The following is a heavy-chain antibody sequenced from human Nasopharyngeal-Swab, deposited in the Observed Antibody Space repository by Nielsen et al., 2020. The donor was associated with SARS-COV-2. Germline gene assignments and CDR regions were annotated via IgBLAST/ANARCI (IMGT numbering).Heavy chain of an antibody. CDR1: GYTFTRYG. V-gene: IGHV1-18*04. D-gene: IGHD6-13*01. CDR3: ASSSSGYSSSWYYYYYMDV. J-gene: IGHJ6*03. CDR2: ISAYNGNT. Sequence: ASVKVSCRASGYTFTRYGISWVRQAPGQGLEGMGWISAYNGNTNYAQKLQGRVTMTTDTSTSTAYMELRSLRSDDTAVYYRASSSSGYSSSWYYYYYMDVWGKGTTVTVSS.